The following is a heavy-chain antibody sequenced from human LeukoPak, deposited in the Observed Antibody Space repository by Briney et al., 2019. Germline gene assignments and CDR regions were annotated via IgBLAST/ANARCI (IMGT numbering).Heavy chain of an antibody. CDR2: ISGSGGST. V-gene: IGHV3-23*01. Sequence: GGSLRLSCAASGFTFSIYAMSWVRQAPGKGVEWVSAISGSGGSTYYADSVKGRFTISRDNSKNTLYLQMNSLRAEDTAVYYCAKDGSGSYIIDYWGQGTLVTVSS. CDR1: GFTFSIYA. CDR3: AKDGSGSYIIDY. J-gene: IGHJ4*02. D-gene: IGHD3-10*01.